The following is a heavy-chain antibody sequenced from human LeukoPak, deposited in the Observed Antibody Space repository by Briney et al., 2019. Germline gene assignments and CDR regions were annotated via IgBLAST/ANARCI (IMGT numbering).Heavy chain of an antibody. V-gene: IGHV3-23*01. D-gene: IGHD6-19*01. CDR2: INHSGVST. Sequence: GGSLRLSCAASGFTFSSYAMNWVRQAPRQGLEWVSGINHSGVSTDYADSVKGRFTISRDNSKNTLYLQMNNLRADDTAVYYCAKGGFGSGWPNWGQGTLVTVSS. CDR3: AKGGFGSGWPN. J-gene: IGHJ4*02. CDR1: GFTFSSYA.